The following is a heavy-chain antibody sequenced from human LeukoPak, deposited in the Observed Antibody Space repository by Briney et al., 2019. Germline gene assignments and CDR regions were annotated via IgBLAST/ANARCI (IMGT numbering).Heavy chain of an antibody. CDR1: GFTVRNTY. CDR3: VRDDRRYGDYGYFDY. Sequence: GGSLRLSCAASGFTVRNTYMNWVRQAPGKGLEWVSVIYSGGGTYYADSVKGRFTISRDNSKNTLYLQMNSLRAEDTAVYYCVRDDRRYGDYGYFDYWGQGPLVTVSS. J-gene: IGHJ4*02. CDR2: IYSGGGT. D-gene: IGHD4-17*01. V-gene: IGHV3-66*01.